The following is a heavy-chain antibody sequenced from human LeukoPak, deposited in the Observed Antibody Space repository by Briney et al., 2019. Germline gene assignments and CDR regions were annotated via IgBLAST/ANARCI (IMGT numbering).Heavy chain of an antibody. Sequence: PGGSLRLSCAASGFTFSRYAMHWVRQAPGKGLEWVAVISYDGSQEYYADSVKGRFTISRDNSKNTLYLQMNSLRTEDAAVYYCARRWAPTSGNYFCMDVWGQGTTVTVSS. CDR2: ISYDGSQE. CDR3: ARRWAPTSGNYFCMDV. J-gene: IGHJ6*02. CDR1: GFTFSRYA. D-gene: IGHD3-10*01. V-gene: IGHV3-30*14.